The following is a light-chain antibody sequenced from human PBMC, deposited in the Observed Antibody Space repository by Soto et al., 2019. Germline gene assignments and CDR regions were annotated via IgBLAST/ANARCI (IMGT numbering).Light chain of an antibody. CDR1: QSISSY. CDR2: AAS. CDR3: QQSYSTPHT. Sequence: DIQMTQSPSSLSASVGDRVTITCRARQSISSYLNWYQQKPGKAPKLLIYAASSLQSGVPSRFSGSGSGTDFTLTISSLQPEDFANYYCQQSYSTPHTFGPGTKVDIK. V-gene: IGKV1-39*01. J-gene: IGKJ3*01.